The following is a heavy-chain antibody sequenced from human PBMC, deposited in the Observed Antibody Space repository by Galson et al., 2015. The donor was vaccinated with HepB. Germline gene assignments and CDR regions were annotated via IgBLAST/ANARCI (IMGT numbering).Heavy chain of an antibody. CDR2: ITPSGDKK. Sequence: SLRLSCAASGFTFSYYVMSWVRPAPGKGLEWVSAITPSGDKKYSADSLKGRFTISRDNSQNTLFLQMNSLRADDTATYFCAKVFPEKTDGWYRQALYYFDSWGQGTRVTVSS. D-gene: IGHD6-19*01. CDR1: GFTFSYYV. V-gene: IGHV3-23*01. CDR3: AKVFPEKTDGWYRQALYYFDS. J-gene: IGHJ4*02.